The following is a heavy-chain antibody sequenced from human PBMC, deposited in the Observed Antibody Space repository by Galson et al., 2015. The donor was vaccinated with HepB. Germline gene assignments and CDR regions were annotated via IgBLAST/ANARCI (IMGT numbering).Heavy chain of an antibody. J-gene: IGHJ4*02. CDR3: ASRNDCTGGVCYGGVDY. CDR1: GGTFSSYA. CDR2: IIPIFGTA. V-gene: IGHV1-69*01. D-gene: IGHD2-8*02. Sequence: CKASGGTFSSYAISWVRQAPGQGLEWMGGIIPIFGTANYAQKFQGRVTITADESTSTAYMELSSLRSEDTAVYYCASRNDCTGGVCYGGVDYWGQGTLVTVSS.